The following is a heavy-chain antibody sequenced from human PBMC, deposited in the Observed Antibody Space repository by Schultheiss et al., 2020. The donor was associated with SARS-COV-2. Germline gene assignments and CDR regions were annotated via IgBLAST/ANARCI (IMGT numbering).Heavy chain of an antibody. CDR2: INHSGST. CDR1: GFTVSSNY. V-gene: IGHV4-34*01. D-gene: IGHD6-13*01. J-gene: IGHJ4*02. CDR3: ARGGAPGTFDY. Sequence: ESLKISCAASGFTVSSNYMSWIRQPPGKGLEWIGEINHSGSTNYNPSLKSRVTISVDKSKNQFSLKLSSVTAADTAVYYCARGGAPGTFDYWGQGTLVTVSS.